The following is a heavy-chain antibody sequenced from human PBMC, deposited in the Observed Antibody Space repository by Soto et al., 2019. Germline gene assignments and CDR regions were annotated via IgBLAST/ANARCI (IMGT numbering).Heavy chain of an antibody. CDR2: ISSSGRTI. J-gene: IGHJ4*02. CDR1: GFTFSTYT. D-gene: IGHD2-8*01. CDR3: ARASGIMVANNYFDF. V-gene: IGHV3-48*04. Sequence: GGSLRLSCAAFGFTFSTYTMNWVRQAPGKGLGWVSYISSSGRTISYADPVKGRFSISRDNAKNSLYLQMNSLRGEDTAVYYCARASGIMVANNYFDFWGQGTLVTVSS.